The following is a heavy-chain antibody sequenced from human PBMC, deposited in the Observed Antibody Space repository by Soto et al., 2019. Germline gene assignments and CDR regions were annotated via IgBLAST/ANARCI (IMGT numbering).Heavy chain of an antibody. CDR2: IKQDGSEK. CDR3: ARIFPQRLYIPRGYFDY. CDR1: GFTFSSYW. V-gene: IGHV3-7*05. D-gene: IGHD2-21*01. J-gene: IGHJ4*02. Sequence: GGSLRLSCAASGFTFSSYWMSWVRQAPGKGLEWVANIKQDGSEKYYVDSVKGRFTISRDNAKNSLYLQMNSLRAEDTAVYYCARIFPQRLYIPRGYFDYWGQGTLVTVSS.